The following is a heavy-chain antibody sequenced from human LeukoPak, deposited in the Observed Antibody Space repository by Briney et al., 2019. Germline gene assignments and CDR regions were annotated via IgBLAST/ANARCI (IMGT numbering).Heavy chain of an antibody. Sequence: PSETLSLTCAVYGGSFSGYYWSWIRQPPGKGLEWIGESNHSGSTNYIPSLKSRVTVSLDTSKTQFSLKLSSVTAADTAVYYCARDPFYYADYVGTDYYGLDVWGQGTTVTVSS. CDR3: ARDPFYYADYVGTDYYGLDV. CDR2: SNHSGST. J-gene: IGHJ6*02. CDR1: GGSFSGYY. D-gene: IGHD4-17*01. V-gene: IGHV4-34*01.